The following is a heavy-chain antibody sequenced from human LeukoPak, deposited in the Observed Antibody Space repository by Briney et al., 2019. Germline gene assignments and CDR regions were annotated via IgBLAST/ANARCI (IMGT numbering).Heavy chain of an antibody. V-gene: IGHV4-34*01. D-gene: IGHD3-10*01. CDR1: GGSFSGYY. CDR3: ARGGYYYGSGSYYPPSYYFDY. J-gene: IGHJ4*02. Sequence: SETLSLTCAVYGGSFSGYYWSWIRQPPGKGLEWIGEINHSGSTNYNPSLKSRVTISVDTSKNQSTLKLSSVTAADTAVYYCARGGYYYGSGSYYPPSYYFDYWGQGTLVTVSS. CDR2: INHSGST.